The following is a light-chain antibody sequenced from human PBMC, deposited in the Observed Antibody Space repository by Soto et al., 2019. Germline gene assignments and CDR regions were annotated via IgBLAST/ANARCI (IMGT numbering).Light chain of an antibody. Sequence: QSVLTQPASVSGSLGQSISISCTGTSSDIGSYNLVSWYQQYPGKAPKLMILEVSERPSGVSNRFSGSKSGDTASLTISGLQAEDEADYYCCSYAGRGKVVFGGGTQLTVL. J-gene: IGLJ3*02. V-gene: IGLV2-23*02. CDR3: CSYAGRGKVV. CDR1: SSDIGSYNL. CDR2: EVS.